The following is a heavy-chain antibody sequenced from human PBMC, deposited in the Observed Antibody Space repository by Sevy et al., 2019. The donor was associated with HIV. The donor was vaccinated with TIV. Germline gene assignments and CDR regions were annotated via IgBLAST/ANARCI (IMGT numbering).Heavy chain of an antibody. CDR3: ARAPPVRSGYDSLNWFDP. Sequence: SENLSLTCTVSGGSISAYYWSWIRQPPGKGLEYLGYIYYTGSTNYNPSLKSRVTISVDTSKNQFSLKLSSVTAADTAVYYCARAPPVRSGYDSLNWFDPWGQGTLVTVSS. CDR2: IYYTGST. V-gene: IGHV4-59*01. J-gene: IGHJ5*01. D-gene: IGHD5-12*01. CDR1: GGSISAYY.